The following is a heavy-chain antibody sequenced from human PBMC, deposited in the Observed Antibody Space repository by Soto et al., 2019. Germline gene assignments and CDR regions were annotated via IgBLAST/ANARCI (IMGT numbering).Heavy chain of an antibody. V-gene: IGHV3-23*01. CDR2: ISGSGGST. CDR3: AKDRGWTHYYYGMDV. Sequence: PGGSLRLSCAASGFTFSSYAMSWVRQAPGKGLEWVSAISGSGGSTYYADSVKGRFTISRDNSKNTLYLQMNSLRAEDTAVYYCAKDRGWTHYYYGMDVWGQGTTVTVSS. J-gene: IGHJ6*02. CDR1: GFTFSSYA. D-gene: IGHD6-19*01.